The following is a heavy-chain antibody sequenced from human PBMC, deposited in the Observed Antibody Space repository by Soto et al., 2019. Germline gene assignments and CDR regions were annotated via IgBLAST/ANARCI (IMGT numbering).Heavy chain of an antibody. CDR3: AKGVLSFHYGMEV. Sequence: SGGSLRLSCVASGFTFNTYPMTWVRQAPGKGLEWVSSISSTAGRTSSYADSVKGRFAISRDFSDNTVYLQMNNLRVDDTAVYFCAKGVLSFHYGMEVWGQGTTVTVSS. CDR2: ISSTAGRTS. J-gene: IGHJ6*02. CDR1: GFTFNTYP. V-gene: IGHV3-23*01. D-gene: IGHD3-10*01.